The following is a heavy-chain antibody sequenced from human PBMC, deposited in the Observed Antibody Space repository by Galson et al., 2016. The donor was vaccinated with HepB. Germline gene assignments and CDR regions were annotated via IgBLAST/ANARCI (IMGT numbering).Heavy chain of an antibody. D-gene: IGHD3-10*01. Sequence: SVKVSCKASGYTFTTYAMNWVRQAPGQGLEWMGWINTNTGNPIYAQDFAGRFVFYLDTSVSTAYLQISSLKAEDTAMYYCARVKFADDYGSGSWGFDHWGQGTLVTVSS. CDR1: GYTFTTYA. V-gene: IGHV7-4-1*02. J-gene: IGHJ4*02. CDR3: ARVKFADDYGSGSWGFDH. CDR2: INTNTGNP.